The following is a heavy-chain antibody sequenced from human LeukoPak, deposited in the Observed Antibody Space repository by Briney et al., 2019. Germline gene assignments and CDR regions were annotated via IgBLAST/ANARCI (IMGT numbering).Heavy chain of an antibody. CDR1: GYSTSSGYY. D-gene: IGHD3-9*01. J-gene: IGHJ6*02. CDR2: IYHSGST. CDR3: ARASHRSHDTIYGMDV. V-gene: IGHV4-38-2*02. Sequence: SETLSLTCTVSGYSTSSGYYWGWIRQPPGKGLEWIGSIYHSGSTYYNPSLKSRVTISVDTSKNQFSLKLSSVTAADTAVYYCARASHRSHDTIYGMDVWGQGTTVIASS.